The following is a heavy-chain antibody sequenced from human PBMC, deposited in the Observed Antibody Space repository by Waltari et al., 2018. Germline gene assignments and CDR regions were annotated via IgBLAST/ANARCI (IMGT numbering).Heavy chain of an antibody. CDR2: MYRGGST. Sequence: EVQLVESGGGLIQPGGSLRLSCAASGFTVSSNYMSWVRQAPGKGLEWVSCMYRGGSTYYADAVKGRFTISRDNSKNTLYLQMNSLRAEDTAVYYCARGGGSYLYWFDPWGQGTLVTVSS. D-gene: IGHD1-26*01. CDR3: ARGGGSYLYWFDP. CDR1: GFTVSSNY. V-gene: IGHV3-53*01. J-gene: IGHJ5*02.